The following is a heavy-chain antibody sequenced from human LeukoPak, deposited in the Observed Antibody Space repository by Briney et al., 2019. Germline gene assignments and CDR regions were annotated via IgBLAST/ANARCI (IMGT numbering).Heavy chain of an antibody. CDR2: IIPILGIA. J-gene: IGHJ3*02. CDR1: GGTFSSYA. D-gene: IGHD3-10*01. CDR3: AKADSSGSSDVFDI. V-gene: IGHV1-69*04. Sequence: SVKVSCKASGGTFSSYAISWVRQAPGQGLEWMGRIIPILGIANYAQKFQGRVTITADKSTSTAYMELSSLRSEDTAVYYCAKADSSGSSDVFDIWGQGTTVTVSS.